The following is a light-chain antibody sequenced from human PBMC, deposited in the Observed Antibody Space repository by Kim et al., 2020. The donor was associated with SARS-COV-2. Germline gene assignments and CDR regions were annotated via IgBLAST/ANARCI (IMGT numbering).Light chain of an antibody. Sequence: DIVMTQSPDSLAVSLGERATINCKSSQSVFYSSSNMSYLAWYQLKPRQRPKLLIHWASTRESGVPGRFSGSGSGTDFTLTISSMQSEDVAIYVCQQYLDPLFTFGPGTKLEI. V-gene: IGKV4-1*01. CDR3: QQYLDPLFT. CDR1: QSVFYSSSNMSY. J-gene: IGKJ3*01. CDR2: WAS.